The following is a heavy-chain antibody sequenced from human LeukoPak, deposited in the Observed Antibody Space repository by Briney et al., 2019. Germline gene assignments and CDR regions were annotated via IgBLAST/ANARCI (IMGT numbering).Heavy chain of an antibody. CDR2: IYYSGST. D-gene: IGHD6-19*01. Sequence: PSETLSLTCTVSGGSISSYYWSWIRQPPGKGLEWIGYIYYSGSTNYNPSLKSRVTISVDTSKNQFSLKLSSVTAADTAVYYCARELGGYSSGQQAFDIWGQGTMVTVSS. V-gene: IGHV4-59*12. J-gene: IGHJ3*02. CDR3: ARELGGYSSGQQAFDI. CDR1: GGSISSYY.